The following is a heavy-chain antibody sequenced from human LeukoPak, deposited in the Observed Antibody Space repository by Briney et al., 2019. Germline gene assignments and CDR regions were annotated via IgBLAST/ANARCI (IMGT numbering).Heavy chain of an antibody. V-gene: IGHV4-59*12. CDR2: IHYSGST. Sequence: PSETLSLTCTVSGGSISSYYWSWIRQPPGKGLEWIGYIHYSGSTNYNPSLKSRVTISGDTSRNQFSLKLNSVTAADTAVYYCAKSNGYGLIDIWGQGTMVTVSS. D-gene: IGHD3-10*01. CDR3: AKSNGYGLIDI. CDR1: GGSISSYY. J-gene: IGHJ3*02.